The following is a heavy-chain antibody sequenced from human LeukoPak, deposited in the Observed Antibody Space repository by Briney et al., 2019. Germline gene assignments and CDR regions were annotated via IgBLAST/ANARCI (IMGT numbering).Heavy chain of an antibody. Sequence: GGSLRLSRTASGFTFSDYSMNWVRQAPGKGLEWVSSISRRSRHVYYAGSVKGRFTISRDNAKNSLYLQMNSLRAEDMAVYFCVGDLMGSGATTAYLHHWGQGTLVTVSS. V-gene: IGHV3-21*01. CDR3: VGDLMGSGATTAYLHH. CDR2: ISRRSRHV. J-gene: IGHJ1*01. CDR1: GFTFSDYS. D-gene: IGHD4/OR15-4a*01.